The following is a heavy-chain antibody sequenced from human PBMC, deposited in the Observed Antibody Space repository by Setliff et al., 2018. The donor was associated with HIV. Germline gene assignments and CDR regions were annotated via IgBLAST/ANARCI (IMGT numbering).Heavy chain of an antibody. V-gene: IGHV4-39*01. CDR2: IYYSGST. D-gene: IGHD2-2*01. CDR1: GGSISSDYYF. Sequence: PSETLSLTCTGSGGSISSDYYFWGWIRQPPGKGLEWIGTIYYSGSTYFNPSLKSRLTISVDTSKNQFYLKLSSVTAADTAVYYCARTKDCSSSSCPGTHHYYYMDVGGKGTTVTVSS. J-gene: IGHJ6*03. CDR3: ARTKDCSSSSCPGTHHYYYMDV.